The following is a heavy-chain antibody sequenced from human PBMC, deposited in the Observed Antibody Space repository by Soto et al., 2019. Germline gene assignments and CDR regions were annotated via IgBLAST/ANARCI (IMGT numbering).Heavy chain of an antibody. CDR3: ARSSGSHLPFDY. CDR1: EYTFTSYY. V-gene: IGHV1-46*03. D-gene: IGHD3-10*01. CDR2: IYPSGGRT. Sequence: QVQLVQSGAEVKKPGASVKVSCKASEYTFTSYYMHWVRQAPGQGLEWMGIIYPSGGRTNYAQNFQGRVTMARDTSTSTVYMELSSLRSEDTAVYNCARSSGSHLPFDYWGQGTLVTVSS. J-gene: IGHJ4*02.